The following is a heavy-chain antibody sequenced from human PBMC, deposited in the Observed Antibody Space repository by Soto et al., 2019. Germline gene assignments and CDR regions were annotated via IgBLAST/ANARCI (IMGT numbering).Heavy chain of an antibody. V-gene: IGHV3-23*01. J-gene: IGHJ3*02. D-gene: IGHD3-22*01. CDR3: AKDYSSGSQGAFDI. Sequence: EVQLLESGGGLVQPGGSLRLSCAASGFTFSSYAMSWVRQAPGKGLECVSAIRGGGVSTYYAYSVKGRCTISRDNSKNTLDLQMNSLRAEDTAVYYCAKDYSSGSQGAFDIWGQGTMVTVSS. CDR2: IRGGGVST. CDR1: GFTFSSYA.